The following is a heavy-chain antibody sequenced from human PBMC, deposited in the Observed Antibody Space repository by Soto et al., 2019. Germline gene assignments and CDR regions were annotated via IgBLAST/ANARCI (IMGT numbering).Heavy chain of an antibody. J-gene: IGHJ4*02. Sequence: PGGSLRLSFAASGFTFRNYAMNWVRQAPGKGLEWVSSISGGGDSRKYVDSVKGRFTISRDNSKNTLYLQMNSLRAEDTAVYYCAKDLFTMVRLFDSWGQGTLVTVSS. V-gene: IGHV3-23*01. CDR1: GFTFRNYA. CDR3: AKDLFTMVRLFDS. D-gene: IGHD3-10*01. CDR2: ISGGGDSR.